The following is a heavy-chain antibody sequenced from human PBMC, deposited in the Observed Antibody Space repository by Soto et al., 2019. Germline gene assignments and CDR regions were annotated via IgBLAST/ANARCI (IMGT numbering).Heavy chain of an antibody. CDR1: RVAFSKFI. J-gene: IGHJ6*01. CDR2: IIPIFGTA. D-gene: IGHD3-22*01. V-gene: IGHV1-69*01. CDR3: AKVRDSSPMGYYYGMDV. Sequence: QAQLEQSGGEVKKPGSSVKVSCKASRVAFSKFIVTWVRQAPGLGLEWVGGIIPIFGTANYAQKFQGRVTITADESTSTSYMEVNNLRSEDTAVYYCAKVRDSSPMGYYYGMDVW.